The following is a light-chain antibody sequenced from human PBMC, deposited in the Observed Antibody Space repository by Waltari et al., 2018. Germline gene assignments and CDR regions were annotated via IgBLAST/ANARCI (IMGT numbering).Light chain of an antibody. Sequence: QSVLTQPPSVSAAPGQRVTISCSGGSSNIGNNYVSCYRQFPGTAPKLLIDETSERPSGIPGRFSGSKSGTSATLDIPGLQAGDEADYYCGTWDSSLSGAVFGGGTHLTVL. CDR2: ETS. J-gene: IGLJ7*01. V-gene: IGLV1-51*02. CDR3: GTWDSSLSGAV. CDR1: SSNIGNNY.